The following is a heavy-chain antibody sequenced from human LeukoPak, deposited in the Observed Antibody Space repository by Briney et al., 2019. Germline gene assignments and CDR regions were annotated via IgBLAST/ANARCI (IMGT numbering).Heavy chain of an antibody. CDR1: GGSISGYF. Sequence: SETLSLTCTVSGGSISGYFWSWIRQPAGKGLEWIGRIHDNGDSNHNPSLKSRVTMALDTSGNQVSLKLTSVTAADTAVYYCARAPRGDFWGGYPDVWGKGTTVTVSS. V-gene: IGHV4-4*07. D-gene: IGHD3-3*01. CDR2: IHDNGDS. CDR3: ARAPRGDFWGGYPDV. J-gene: IGHJ6*04.